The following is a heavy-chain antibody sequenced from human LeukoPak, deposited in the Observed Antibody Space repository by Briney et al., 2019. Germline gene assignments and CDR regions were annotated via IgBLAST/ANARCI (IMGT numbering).Heavy chain of an antibody. J-gene: IGHJ5*02. CDR2: MNPNSGNT. V-gene: IGHV1-8*01. CDR1: GYTFTSYD. CDR3: ARVPSGSRPLNYYGSGRMFDP. Sequence: GASVKVSCKASGYTFTSYDINWVRQATGQGLEWMGWMNPNSGNTGYAQKFQGRVTMTRNTSISTAYMELSSLRSEDTAVYYCARVPSGSRPLNYYGSGRMFDPWGQGTLVTVSS. D-gene: IGHD3-10*01.